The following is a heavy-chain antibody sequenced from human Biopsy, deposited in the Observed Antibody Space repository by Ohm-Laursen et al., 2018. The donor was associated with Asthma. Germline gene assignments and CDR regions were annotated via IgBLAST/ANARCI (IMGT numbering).Heavy chain of an antibody. J-gene: IGHJ4*02. D-gene: IGHD3-9*01. V-gene: IGHV3-23*01. CDR2: ISGSGGST. CDR1: GFTFSSYA. Sequence: GSLRLSCAASGFTFSSYAMSWVRQAPGNGLEWVSAISGSGGSTYYADSVKGRFTISRDNSKNTLYLQMNSLRAEDTAVYYCAKDRDYDILTGPPGFDYWGQGTLVTVSS. CDR3: AKDRDYDILTGPPGFDY.